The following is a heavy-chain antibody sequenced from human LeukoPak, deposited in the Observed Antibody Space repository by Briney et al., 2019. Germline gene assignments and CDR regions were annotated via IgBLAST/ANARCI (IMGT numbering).Heavy chain of an antibody. V-gene: IGHV3-23*01. Sequence: PGGSLRLSCAASGFTFSSYAMSWVRQAPGMGLEWGSAISGSGGSTYYAYPVRGRLTISRHKTNNTRHLQTKSMADQATAVYYCAKVAYYDILTGSMYYFDYWGQGTLVTVSS. CDR3: AKVAYYDILTGSMYYFDY. CDR1: GFTFSSYA. CDR2: ISGSGGST. D-gene: IGHD3-9*01. J-gene: IGHJ4*02.